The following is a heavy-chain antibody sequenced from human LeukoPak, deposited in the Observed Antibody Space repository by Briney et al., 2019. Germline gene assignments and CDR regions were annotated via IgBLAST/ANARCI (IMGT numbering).Heavy chain of an antibody. CDR1: GFTFTRYW. Sequence: PGGSLRLSCVGSGFTFTRYWMHWVRQAPGKGLEWVSYISSSRSSIYYADSVKGRFTISRDNAKNSLYLQMNSLRAEDTAVYYCAKNGDYTGFDPYFDYWGQGTLVTVSS. V-gene: IGHV3-48*01. D-gene: IGHD5-12*01. J-gene: IGHJ4*02. CDR3: AKNGDYTGFDPYFDY. CDR2: ISSSRSSI.